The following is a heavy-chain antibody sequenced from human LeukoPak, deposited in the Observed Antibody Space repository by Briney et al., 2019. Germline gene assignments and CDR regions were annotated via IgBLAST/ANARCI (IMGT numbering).Heavy chain of an antibody. CDR2: ISSSSSYI. V-gene: IGHV3-21*01. Sequence: PGGSLRLSCAASGFTFSSYAMNWVRQAPGKGLEWVSSISSSSSYIYYADSVKGRFTISRDNAKNSLYLQMNSLRAEDTAVYYCARDVAVATPYYFDYWGQGTLVTVSS. CDR1: GFTFSSYA. D-gene: IGHD5-12*01. CDR3: ARDVAVATPYYFDY. J-gene: IGHJ4*02.